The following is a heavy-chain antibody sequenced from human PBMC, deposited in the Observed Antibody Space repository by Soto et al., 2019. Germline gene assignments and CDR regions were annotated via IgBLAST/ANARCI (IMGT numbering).Heavy chain of an antibody. CDR2: IYYSGST. V-gene: IGHV4-31*03. J-gene: IGHJ5*02. CDR3: ARGSVYLSSFGP. CDR1: GGSISSGGYY. Sequence: PSETLSLTCTVSGGSISSGGYYWSWIRQHPGKGLEWIGYIYYSGSTYYNPSLKSRVTISVDTSKNQFSLKLSSVTAADTAVYYCARGSVYLSSFGPWGQGTLVTVSS.